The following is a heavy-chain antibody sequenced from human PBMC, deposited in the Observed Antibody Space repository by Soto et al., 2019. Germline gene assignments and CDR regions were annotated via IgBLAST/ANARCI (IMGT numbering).Heavy chain of an antibody. Sequence: SETLSLTCTVSGGSISSYYWSWIRQPPGKGLEWIGYIYYSGSTNYNPSLKSRVTISVDTSKNQFSLKLSSVTAADTAVYYCARLSWNILTGRNWFDPWGQGTLVTVSS. CDR1: GGSISSYY. D-gene: IGHD3-9*01. CDR3: ARLSWNILTGRNWFDP. J-gene: IGHJ5*02. V-gene: IGHV4-59*01. CDR2: IYYSGST.